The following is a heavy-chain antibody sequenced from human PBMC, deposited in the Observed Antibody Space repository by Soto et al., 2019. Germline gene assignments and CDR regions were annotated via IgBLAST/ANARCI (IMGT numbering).Heavy chain of an antibody. J-gene: IGHJ3*02. V-gene: IGHV3-7*05. CDR2: IKKDGSKI. Sequence: EVQLVESGGDLVQPGGSLRLSCAASGFSFGSSWMTWVRQAPGKGLEWVANIKKDGSKINYLDSVRGRFTVSRDNAKNALYLEMKSLRAEDTALSYCASGVSPGSSSLYLNAFDIWGQGTMVTVSS. CDR3: ASGVSPGSSSLYLNAFDI. CDR1: GFSFGSSW. D-gene: IGHD6-13*01.